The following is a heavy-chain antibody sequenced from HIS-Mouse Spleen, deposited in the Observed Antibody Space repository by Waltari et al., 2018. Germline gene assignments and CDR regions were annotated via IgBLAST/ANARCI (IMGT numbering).Heavy chain of an antibody. CDR1: GGSISSSSYY. CDR3: ARSRTGGWYFDL. D-gene: IGHD7-27*01. CDR2: IYYSGRT. J-gene: IGHJ2*01. Sequence: QLQLQESGPGLVKPSETLSLTCTVSGGSISSSSYYWGWIRQPPGKGLEWIGSIYYSGRTYYNPSLKSRVTISVDTSKNQFSLKLGSVTAADTAVYYCARSRTGGWYFDLWGRGTLVTVSS. V-gene: IGHV4-39*07.